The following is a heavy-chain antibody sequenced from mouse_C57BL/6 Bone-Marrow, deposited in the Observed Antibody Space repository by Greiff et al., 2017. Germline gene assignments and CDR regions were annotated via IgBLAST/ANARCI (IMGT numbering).Heavy chain of an antibody. CDR3: ARKGDYGSSYAWFAY. Sequence: VKLMESGPGLVQPSQSLSITCTVSGFSLTSYGVHWVRQSPGKGLEWLGVIWSGGSTDYNAAFISRLSISKDNSKSQVFFKMNSLQANDTAIYYCARKGDYGSSYAWFAYWGQGTLVTVSA. CDR2: IWSGGST. J-gene: IGHJ3*01. V-gene: IGHV2-2*02. CDR1: GFSLTSYG. D-gene: IGHD1-1*01.